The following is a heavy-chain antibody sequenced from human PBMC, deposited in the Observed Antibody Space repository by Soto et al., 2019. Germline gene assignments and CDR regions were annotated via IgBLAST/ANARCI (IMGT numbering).Heavy chain of an antibody. CDR1: GFSFSDYS. V-gene: IGHV3-21*01. CDR2: ISGSTSYI. D-gene: IGHD2-2*01. CDR3: ARDGAYCSGTGCRDYYHYMDV. Sequence: EVQLVESGGGLVKPGGSLRLSCAASGFSFSDYSMNWVRQAPGKGLEWVSSISGSTSYIYYADSLKGRFTVSRDNAEKSLYLQMTSLRAEDTAVYYCARDGAYCSGTGCRDYYHYMDVWGKGTTVTDSS. J-gene: IGHJ6*03.